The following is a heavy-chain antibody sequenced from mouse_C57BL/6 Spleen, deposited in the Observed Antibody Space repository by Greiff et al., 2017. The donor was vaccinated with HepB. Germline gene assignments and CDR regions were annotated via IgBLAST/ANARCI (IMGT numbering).Heavy chain of an antibody. Sequence: EVQLQESGPGLVKPSQSLSLTCSVTGYSITSGYYWNWIRQFPGNKLEWMGYISYDGSNNYNPSLKNRISITRDTSKNQFFLKLNSVTTEDTATYYGAREGDTTGWFAYWGQGTLVTVSA. CDR3: AREGDTTGWFAY. CDR1: GYSITSGYY. J-gene: IGHJ3*01. D-gene: IGHD1-1*01. V-gene: IGHV3-6*01. CDR2: ISYDGSN.